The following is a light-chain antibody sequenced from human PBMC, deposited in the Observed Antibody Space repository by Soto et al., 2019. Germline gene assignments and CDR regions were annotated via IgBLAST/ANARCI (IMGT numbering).Light chain of an antibody. V-gene: IGLV1-44*01. CDR3: AIWDLTLSAWV. CDR1: TSNIGSNT. J-gene: IGLJ3*02. CDR2: SND. Sequence: QSVLTQPPSASGTPGQRVTISCSGTTSNIGSNTVSWYHHLPGTAPKLLIYSNDQRPSGVPDRFSDSKSGTSASLAISGLQSEDEADYYCAIWDLTLSAWVFGGGTKVTVL.